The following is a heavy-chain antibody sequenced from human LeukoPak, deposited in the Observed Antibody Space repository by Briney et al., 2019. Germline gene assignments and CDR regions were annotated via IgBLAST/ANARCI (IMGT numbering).Heavy chain of an antibody. V-gene: IGHV3-9*01. J-gene: IGHJ6*02. CDR3: AKSTSSGYAPGYYYYGMDV. D-gene: IGHD3-22*01. Sequence: GGSLRLSCAASGFTFDDYAMHWVRQARGKGLEWVSAISWNSGSIGYADSVKGRFTISRDNAKNSLYLQMNSLRAEDTALYYCAKSTSSGYAPGYYYYGMDVWGQGTTVTVSS. CDR2: ISWNSGSI. CDR1: GFTFDDYA.